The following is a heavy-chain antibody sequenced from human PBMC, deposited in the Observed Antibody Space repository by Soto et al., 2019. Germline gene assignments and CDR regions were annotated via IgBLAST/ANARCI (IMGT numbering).Heavy chain of an antibody. CDR2: ISGSGGST. V-gene: IGHV3-23*01. Sequence: EVQLLESGGGLVQPGGSLRLSCAASGFSFSSYAMSWVRQAPGKGLEWVSGISGSGGSTYYADSVKGRFTISRDNSKNTLYLQMNSLRAEDTAVYYCAKDHSSSSSLFDYWGQGTLVTVSS. D-gene: IGHD6-13*01. CDR1: GFSFSSYA. J-gene: IGHJ4*02. CDR3: AKDHSSSSSLFDY.